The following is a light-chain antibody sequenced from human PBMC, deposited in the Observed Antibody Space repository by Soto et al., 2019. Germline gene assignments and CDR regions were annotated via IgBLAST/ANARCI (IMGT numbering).Light chain of an antibody. CDR1: NIGIKS. Sequence: YELTQPPSVSVAPGQTASITCGGNNIGIKSVHWYQQKPGQAPVLVVYDDRARPSGIPERFSGSNSGNTATLTISRVEAGDEAYYHCQVWSAHVLFGGGTKLTVL. CDR2: DDR. J-gene: IGLJ2*01. V-gene: IGLV3-21*02. CDR3: QVWSAHVL.